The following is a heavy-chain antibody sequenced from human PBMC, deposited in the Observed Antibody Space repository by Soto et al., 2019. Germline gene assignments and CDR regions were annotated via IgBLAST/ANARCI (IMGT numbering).Heavy chain of an antibody. Sequence: QVQLGQSGTEVKQPGASVKVSCKASGYTFTSYAISWVRQAPGQGLEWMGWINPYNGNTNYEQKLQGRVTMTTDTSTSPAYMELRRLRSDDTDVYYCARDTAMSLPDAWGQGTLVTVSS. CDR3: ARDTAMSLPDA. J-gene: IGHJ4*02. V-gene: IGHV1-18*01. CDR2: INPYNGNT. CDR1: GYTFTSYA. D-gene: IGHD5-18*01.